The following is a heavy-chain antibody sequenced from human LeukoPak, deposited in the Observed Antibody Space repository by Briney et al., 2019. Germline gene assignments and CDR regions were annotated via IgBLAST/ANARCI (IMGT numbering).Heavy chain of an antibody. CDR2: ISGYNGNT. V-gene: IGHV1-18*01. CDR1: GYTFRNFG. CDR3: ARDPGSFLSSSGWLNWFGP. Sequence: ASVKVSCKTSGYTFRNFGISWVRQAPGQGLEWMGWISGYNGNTNYAQKFQGRVTMTTDTSTSTVYMELRSLRSVDTAVYYCARDPGSFLSSSGWLNWFGPWGQGTLVTVSS. J-gene: IGHJ5*02. D-gene: IGHD6-19*01.